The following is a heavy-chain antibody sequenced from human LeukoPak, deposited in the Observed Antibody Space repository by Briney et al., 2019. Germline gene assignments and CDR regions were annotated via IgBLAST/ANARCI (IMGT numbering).Heavy chain of an antibody. CDR3: ARRRYYDGSGYLE. CDR2: IYYSGRN. V-gene: IGHV4-39*01. CDR1: GDSVSRSDSY. J-gene: IGHJ1*01. Sequence: PSETLSLTCSVSGDSVSRSDSYWDWIRQPPGTGLEWIGTIYYSGRNYYSPSLKSRVTMSVDTSNNPFSLNLRSVTAADTAVYYCARRRYYDGSGYLEWGQGTLLSVSS. D-gene: IGHD3-22*01.